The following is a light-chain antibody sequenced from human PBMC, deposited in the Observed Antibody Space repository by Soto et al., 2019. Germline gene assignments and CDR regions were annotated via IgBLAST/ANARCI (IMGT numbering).Light chain of an antibody. CDR2: DAS. J-gene: IGKJ5*01. Sequence: EIVLTQSPATLSLSPGERATLSCRASQSVSSYLAWYQQKPGQAPRLLIYDASNRATGIPARFSGSGSGTDVTLTISSLEPDDFAVDYCQQRSNWPTITFGQGTRLEIK. V-gene: IGKV3-11*01. CDR1: QSVSSY. CDR3: QQRSNWPTIT.